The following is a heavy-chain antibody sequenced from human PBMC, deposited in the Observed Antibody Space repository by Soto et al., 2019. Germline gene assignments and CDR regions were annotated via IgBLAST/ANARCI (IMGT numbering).Heavy chain of an antibody. Sequence: QVQLQESGPGLVKPSQTLSLTCTVSGGSISSGGYYWSWIRQHPGKGLEWIGYIYYSGSTYYNPSLKSRVTISVDTSKNQFSLKLSSVTAADTAVYYCARSPLPDYGDLYVDYWGQGTLVTVSS. D-gene: IGHD4-17*01. CDR1: GGSISSGGYY. V-gene: IGHV4-31*03. CDR3: ARSPLPDYGDLYVDY. CDR2: IYYSGST. J-gene: IGHJ4*02.